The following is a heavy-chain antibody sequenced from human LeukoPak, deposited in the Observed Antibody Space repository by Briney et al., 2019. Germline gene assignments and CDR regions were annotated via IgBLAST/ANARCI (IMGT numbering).Heavy chain of an antibody. V-gene: IGHV4-34*01. CDR2: INHSGST. J-gene: IGHJ5*02. Sequence: SETLSLTCAVYGGSFSGYYWSWIRQPPGKGLEWIGEINHSGSTNYNPSLKSRVNISVDTSKNQFSLKLSSVTAADTAVYYCARAQRGRFRFDPWGQGTLVTVSS. D-gene: IGHD4-17*01. CDR1: GGSFSGYY. CDR3: ARAQRGRFRFDP.